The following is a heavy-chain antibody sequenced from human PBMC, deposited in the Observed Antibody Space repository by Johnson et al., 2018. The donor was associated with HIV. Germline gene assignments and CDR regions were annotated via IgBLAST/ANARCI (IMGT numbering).Heavy chain of an antibody. Sequence: QLVESGGGVVQPGRSLTLSCAASGFTFTSFSMHWVRQTPGKGLEWVAVISYDGSVKYYADSVKGRFTISRDNSKNIAYLQMNSLRIEDTAVYYCTSRGGFGAVDAFDIWGQGTMVTVSS. CDR3: TSRGGFGAVDAFDI. V-gene: IGHV3-30*04. D-gene: IGHD3-16*01. J-gene: IGHJ3*02. CDR1: GFTFTSFS. CDR2: ISYDGSVK.